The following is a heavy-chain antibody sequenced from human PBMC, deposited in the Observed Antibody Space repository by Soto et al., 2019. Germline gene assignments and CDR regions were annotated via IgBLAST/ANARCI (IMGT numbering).Heavy chain of an antibody. V-gene: IGHV4-34*01. J-gene: IGHJ4*02. CDR2: INHSGST. CDR1: GGSFSGYY. CDR3: AILGIVDY. Sequence: PSETLSLTCAVYGGSFSGYYWSWIRQPPGKGLEWIGEINHSGSTNYNPSLKSRVTISVDTSKNQFSLKLSSVTAADTAVYYCAILGIVDYWGQGTLVTVSS.